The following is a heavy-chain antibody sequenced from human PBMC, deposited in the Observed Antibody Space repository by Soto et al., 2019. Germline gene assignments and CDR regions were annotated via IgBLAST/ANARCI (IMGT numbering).Heavy chain of an antibody. D-gene: IGHD2-21*02. CDR2: ASYDGSNE. J-gene: IGHJ3*01. CDR3: ARVAVVTAVNEALDL. Sequence: QVHLVESGGGVVQPERSLRLSCAASRFTFDNYAMHWVRQAPGKGLEWVAAASYDGSNEHYAESVKGRFTISRDNSNNTLYLQMKSLRPQDTGVYYCARVAVVTAVNEALDLWGRGTMVIVSS. V-gene: IGHV3-30-3*01. CDR1: RFTFDNYA.